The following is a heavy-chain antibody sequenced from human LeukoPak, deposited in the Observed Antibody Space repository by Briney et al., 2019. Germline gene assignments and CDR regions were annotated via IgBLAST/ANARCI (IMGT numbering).Heavy chain of an antibody. J-gene: IGHJ4*02. Sequence: SETLSLTCAVYGGSFSGYYWSWIRQPPGKGLEWIGEINHSGSTNYNPSLKSRVTISVDTSKNQFSLKLSSVTAADTAVYYCARGGGEIRGHNYDSSGYYYGLVDYWGQGTLVTVSS. V-gene: IGHV4-34*01. CDR2: INHSGST. CDR1: GGSFSGYY. D-gene: IGHD3-22*01. CDR3: ARGGGEIRGHNYDSSGYYYGLVDY.